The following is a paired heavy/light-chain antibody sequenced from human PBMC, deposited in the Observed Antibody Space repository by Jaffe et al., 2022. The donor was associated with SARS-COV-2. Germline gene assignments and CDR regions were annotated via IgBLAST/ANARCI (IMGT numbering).Heavy chain of an antibody. J-gene: IGHJ4*02. Sequence: QVQLVQSGSELKKPGASVKVSCKASGYTFTHYAINWVRQAPGQGLEWMGWINTDTGNPTYAQGFTGRFVLSSDSSVSTAYLQISSLQAEDTAIYYCVRDSYCSGNRCYAFAYWGQGSVVTVSS. CDR2: INTDTGNP. V-gene: IGHV7-4-1*02. D-gene: IGHD2-15*01. CDR1: GYTFTHYA. CDR3: VRDSYCSGNRCYAFAY.
Light chain of an antibody. Sequence: EIVLTQSPGTLSLSPGERATLSCRASQSVSSSYLAWYQQRPGQAPRLLIYGASSRATGIPDRFSGSGSGTDFTLTISRLEPEDFAVYYCQQYDTSPSTFGGGTKVEIK. J-gene: IGKJ4*01. CDR2: GAS. V-gene: IGKV3-20*01. CDR1: QSVSSSY. CDR3: QQYDTSPST.